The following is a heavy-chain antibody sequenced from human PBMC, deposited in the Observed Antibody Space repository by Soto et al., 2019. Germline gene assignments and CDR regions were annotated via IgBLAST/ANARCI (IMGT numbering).Heavy chain of an antibody. J-gene: IGHJ4*02. CDR3: ARDTYYDFWSGYLDY. Sequence: GASVKVSCKASGYTFTSYGISWVRQAPGQGLEWMGWISAYNGNTNYAQKLQGRVTMTTDTSTSTAYMELRSLRSDDTAVYYCARDTYYDFWSGYLDYSGQGTLVTVSS. CDR1: GYTFTSYG. V-gene: IGHV1-18*01. CDR2: ISAYNGNT. D-gene: IGHD3-3*01.